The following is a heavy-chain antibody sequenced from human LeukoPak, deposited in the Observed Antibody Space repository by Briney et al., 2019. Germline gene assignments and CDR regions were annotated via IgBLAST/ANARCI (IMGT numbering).Heavy chain of an antibody. J-gene: IGHJ4*02. V-gene: IGHV3-74*01. D-gene: IGHD1-7*01. CDR1: GFTFSSHW. CDR2: INSDETTT. Sequence: GPLILSSEASGFTFSSHWMHWVRQPPGKRVVGVSRINSDETTTTYTDSVMGRFTIYRDNVKNTLYLQMNSLRAEDTAVYYCARSLLGGTSDYWGQGTLVTVSS. CDR3: ARSLLGGTSDY.